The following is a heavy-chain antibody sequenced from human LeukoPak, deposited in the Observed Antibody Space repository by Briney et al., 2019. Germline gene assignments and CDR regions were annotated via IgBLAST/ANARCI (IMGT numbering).Heavy chain of an antibody. Sequence: SETLSLNCAVYGGSFSGYYWSWIRQPPGKGLEWIGEINHSGSTYYNASLQSRVTISIDTSKNQFSLRLNSVTAADTAMYYCAKSGGYGLIDCWGQGTLVTVSS. J-gene: IGHJ4*02. D-gene: IGHD1-26*01. V-gene: IGHV4-34*01. CDR1: GGSFSGYY. CDR2: INHSGST. CDR3: AKSGGYGLIDC.